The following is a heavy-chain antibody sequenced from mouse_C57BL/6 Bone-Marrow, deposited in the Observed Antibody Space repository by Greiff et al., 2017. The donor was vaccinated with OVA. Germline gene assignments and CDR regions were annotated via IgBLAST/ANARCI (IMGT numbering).Heavy chain of an antibody. D-gene: IGHD1-1*01. J-gene: IGHJ3*01. CDR2: ISNGGGST. Sequence: EVQLVESGRGLVQPGGSLTLPCAASGFTFSDYYMYWVRQTPEKRLEWVAYISNGGGSTYYPDTVKGRFTISRDNAKNTLYLQMSRLKSEDTAMYYCARQYGRSYGVGYWGQGTLATDSA. CDR1: GFTFSDYY. V-gene: IGHV5-12*01. CDR3: ARQYGRSYGVGY.